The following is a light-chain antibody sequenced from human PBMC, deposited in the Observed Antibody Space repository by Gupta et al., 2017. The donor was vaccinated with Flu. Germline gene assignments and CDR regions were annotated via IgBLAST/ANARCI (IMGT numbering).Light chain of an antibody. CDR2: STN. Sequence: TVTLTCRLSSGVVSTSYLPSQRQQTPGQAPRTLIYSTNTRSAVGPDRFSGSICANKAALTITGAQADDEYDYYCVLDRGSGISVFGGGTKLTVL. V-gene: IGLV8-61*01. CDR3: VLDRGSGISV. CDR1: SGVVSTSYL. J-gene: IGLJ3*02.